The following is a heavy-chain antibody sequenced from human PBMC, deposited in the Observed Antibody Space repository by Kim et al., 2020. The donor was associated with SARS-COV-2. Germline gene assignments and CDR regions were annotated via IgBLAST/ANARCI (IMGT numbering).Heavy chain of an antibody. CDR3: ARHLRNWYFDL. CDR1: GGSISSSDYY. CDR2: IDYSGST. J-gene: IGHJ2*01. Sequence: SETLSLTCSVSGGSISSSDYYWGWIRQPPGKGLEWIATIDYSGSTYYNPYLKGRVTISVDTSKKQFSLRLSSVTAADAAVYYCARHLRNWYFDLWGRGTLVTVSS. V-gene: IGHV4-39*01.